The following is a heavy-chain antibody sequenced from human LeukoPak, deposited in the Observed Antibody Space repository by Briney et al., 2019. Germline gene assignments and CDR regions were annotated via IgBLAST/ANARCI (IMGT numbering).Heavy chain of an antibody. Sequence: SETLSLTCAVYGGSFSGYYWSWIRQPPGKGLEWIGSIYYSGSTYYNPSLKSRVTISVDTSKNQFSLKLSSVTAADTAVYYCARLYYGSGSNFDYWGQGTLVTVSS. V-gene: IGHV4-34*01. CDR2: IYYSGST. D-gene: IGHD3-10*01. CDR1: GGSFSGYY. CDR3: ARLYYGSGSNFDY. J-gene: IGHJ4*02.